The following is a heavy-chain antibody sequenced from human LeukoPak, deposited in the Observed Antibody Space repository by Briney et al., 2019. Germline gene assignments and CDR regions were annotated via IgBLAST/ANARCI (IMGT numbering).Heavy chain of an antibody. D-gene: IGHD2-15*01. J-gene: IGHJ6*03. V-gene: IGHV4-59*01. Sequence: KPSETLSLTCTVSGGSISSYYWSWIWQPPGKGLEWIGYIYYSGSTNYNPSLKSRVTISVDTSKNQFSLKLSSVTAADTAVYYCAREVVAATPYYYYYYMDVWGKGTTVTVSS. CDR2: IYYSGST. CDR3: AREVVAATPYYYYYYMDV. CDR1: GGSISSYY.